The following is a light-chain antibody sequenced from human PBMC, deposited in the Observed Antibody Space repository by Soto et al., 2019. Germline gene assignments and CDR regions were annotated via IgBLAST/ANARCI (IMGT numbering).Light chain of an antibody. V-gene: IGKV3-15*01. Sequence: ELVMTQSPATLSVSPWERVTLSCMASQSVRSNLAWYQQKPGQSPRLLIYGASTRATGIPARFSGSGSGTEFTLTISSLQSEDFAVYYCQQYGSSPRTFGQGTKVDIK. J-gene: IGKJ1*01. CDR1: QSVRSN. CDR2: GAS. CDR3: QQYGSSPRT.